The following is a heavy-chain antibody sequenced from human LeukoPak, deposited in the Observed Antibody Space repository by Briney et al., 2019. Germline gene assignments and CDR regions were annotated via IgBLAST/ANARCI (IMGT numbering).Heavy chain of an antibody. CDR1: GFTFSSYG. J-gene: IGHJ4*02. D-gene: IGHD4-17*01. V-gene: IGHV3-30*03. CDR3: ARGYGVLDY. CDR2: ISYDGSNK. Sequence: PGGSLRLSCAASGFTFSSYGMHWVRQAPGKGLEWVTVISYDGSNKYYADSVKGRFTISRDNAKNSLYLQMNSLRAEDTAVYYCARGYGVLDYWGQGTLVTVSS.